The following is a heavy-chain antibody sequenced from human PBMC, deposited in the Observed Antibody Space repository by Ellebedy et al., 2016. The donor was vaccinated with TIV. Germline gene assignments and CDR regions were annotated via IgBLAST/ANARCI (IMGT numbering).Heavy chain of an antibody. Sequence: GESLKISXAASGFTFSNYAMTWVRQAPGKGLEWVSGIGDTAHNTYYVDSVKGRFTISRDNSGNTLYLQMNSLRAEDTAVYYCAKARGSSVIDYNYFSMDVWGQGTTVTVSS. V-gene: IGHV3-23*01. D-gene: IGHD2-21*01. CDR2: IGDTAHNT. CDR3: AKARGSSVIDYNYFSMDV. J-gene: IGHJ6*02. CDR1: GFTFSNYA.